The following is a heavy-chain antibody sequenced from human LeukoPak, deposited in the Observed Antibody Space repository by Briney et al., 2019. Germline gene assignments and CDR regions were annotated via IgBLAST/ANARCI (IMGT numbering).Heavy chain of an antibody. Sequence: PGGSLRLSCAASGFSFSSYAMTWVRQAPGKGVEWVSSIYAGGGDTYHSDSVKGRFTISRDNSMNTLYLQMNSLRADDTAVYYCGRPTKYWLVRGNGVDVWGQGTTVTVSS. CDR1: GFSFSSYA. CDR2: IYAGGGDT. CDR3: GRPTKYWLVRGNGVDV. D-gene: IGHD6-19*01. J-gene: IGHJ6*02. V-gene: IGHV3-23*01.